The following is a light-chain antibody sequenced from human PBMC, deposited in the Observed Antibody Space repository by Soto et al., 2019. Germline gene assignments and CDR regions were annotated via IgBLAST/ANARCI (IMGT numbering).Light chain of an antibody. CDR3: QQRSNWPPT. J-gene: IGKJ4*01. V-gene: IGKV3-11*01. Sequence: EIVLTQSPATLSLSPGERATLSCRASQSVSSYLAWYQQKPGQAPRLLIYDASNRATGIPARFSGSGSGTGFTLDISSLEPEDFAVYYCQQRSNWPPTFGGGTKVEIK. CDR2: DAS. CDR1: QSVSSY.